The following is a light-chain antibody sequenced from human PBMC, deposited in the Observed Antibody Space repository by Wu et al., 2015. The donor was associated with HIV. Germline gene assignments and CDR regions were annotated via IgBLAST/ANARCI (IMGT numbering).Light chain of an antibody. J-gene: IGKJ4*01. CDR3: QQYNNWPATLT. Sequence: EIVMTQSPATLSVSPGERATLSCRASQSVSSNLAWYQQKPGQAPRLLIYGASTRATGIPARFSGSGSGTEFTLTISSLQSEDFAVYYCQQYNNWPATLTFGGGTKGGDQT. CDR1: QSVSSN. V-gene: IGKV3-15*01. CDR2: GAS.